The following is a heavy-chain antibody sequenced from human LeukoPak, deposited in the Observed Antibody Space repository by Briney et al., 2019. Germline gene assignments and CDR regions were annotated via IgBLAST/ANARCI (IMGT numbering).Heavy chain of an antibody. J-gene: IGHJ5*02. Sequence: SETLSLTCAVYGGSFSGYYWSWIRQPPGKGLEWIGEINHSGSTNYNPSLKSRVTISVDTSKNQFSLKLSSVTAADTAVYYCARVVGGTPGAHNWFDPWGQGTLVTVSS. D-gene: IGHD1-26*01. V-gene: IGHV4-34*01. CDR2: INHSGST. CDR1: GGSFSGYY. CDR3: ARVVGGTPGAHNWFDP.